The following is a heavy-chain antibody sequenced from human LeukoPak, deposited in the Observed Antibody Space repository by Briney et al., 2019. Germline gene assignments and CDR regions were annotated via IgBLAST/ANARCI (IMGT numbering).Heavy chain of an antibody. CDR2: INPNSGGT. Sequence: GASVKVSCKASGYTFTGYYMHWVRQAPGQGLEWMGRINPNSGGTNYAQKFQGRVTMTRDTSISTAYMELSRLRSDDTAVYYCARGGEPESLEWLLYYGDYFDYWGQGTLVTVSS. J-gene: IGHJ4*02. CDR3: ARGGEPESLEWLLYYGDYFDY. D-gene: IGHD3-3*01. V-gene: IGHV1-2*06. CDR1: GYTFTGYY.